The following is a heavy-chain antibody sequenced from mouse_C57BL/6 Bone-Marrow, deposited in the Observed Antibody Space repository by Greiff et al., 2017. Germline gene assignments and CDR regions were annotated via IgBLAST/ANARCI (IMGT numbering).Heavy chain of an antibody. Sequence: VQLQQPGAELVRPGSSVKLSCKASGYTFTSYWMHWVKQRPIQGLEWIGNIDPSDSETHYNQKFKDKATLTVDKSSSTAYMQLSSLTSEDSAVYYCARSSYGNYPYYFDYWGQGTTLTVSS. CDR2: IDPSDSET. V-gene: IGHV1-52*01. D-gene: IGHD2-1*01. CDR1: GYTFTSYW. J-gene: IGHJ2*01. CDR3: ARSSYGNYPYYFDY.